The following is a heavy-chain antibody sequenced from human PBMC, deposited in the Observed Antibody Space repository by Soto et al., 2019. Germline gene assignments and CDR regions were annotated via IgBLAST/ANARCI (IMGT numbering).Heavy chain of an antibody. CDR1: GYTFTCYG. V-gene: IGHV1-18*01. Sequence: ASVKVSCKASGYTFTCYGISWVRQAPGQGLEWMGWISAYNGNTNYAQKLQGRVTMTTDTSTSTAYMELRSLRSDDTAVYYCARDLPHYDILTGYYYWGQGTMVTVS. J-gene: IGHJ3*01. D-gene: IGHD3-9*01. CDR2: ISAYNGNT. CDR3: ARDLPHYDILTGYYY.